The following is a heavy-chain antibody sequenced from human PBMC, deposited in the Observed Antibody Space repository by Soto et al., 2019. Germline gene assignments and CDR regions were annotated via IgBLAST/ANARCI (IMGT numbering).Heavy chain of an antibody. CDR2: ISGSGGST. D-gene: IGHD2-15*01. V-gene: IGHV3-23*01. CDR1: GFTFSSYA. Sequence: EVQLSESGGGLVQPGGSLRLSCAASGFTFSSYAMSWVRQAPGKGLEWVSAISGSGGSTYYADSVKGRFTISRDNSKNTLYLEMNSLRAEDTAVYYCAKDKRCSGGSCYYYYYYMGVWGKGTTVNLSS. J-gene: IGHJ6*03. CDR3: AKDKRCSGGSCYYYYYYMGV.